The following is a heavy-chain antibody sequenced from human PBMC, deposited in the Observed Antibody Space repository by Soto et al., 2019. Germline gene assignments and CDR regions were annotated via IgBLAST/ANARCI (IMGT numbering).Heavy chain of an antibody. J-gene: IGHJ4*02. Sequence: ASVKVSCKASGYTFTIYGISWVRQAPGQGLEWMGWISAYNGNTKYAEKLQGRATMTTDTSTSTVYMELRSLRSDDTAVYYCARVGYCSGGSCSYFDYWGQGTLVTVSS. V-gene: IGHV1-18*01. CDR1: GYTFTIYG. CDR3: ARVGYCSGGSCSYFDY. CDR2: ISAYNGNT. D-gene: IGHD2-15*01.